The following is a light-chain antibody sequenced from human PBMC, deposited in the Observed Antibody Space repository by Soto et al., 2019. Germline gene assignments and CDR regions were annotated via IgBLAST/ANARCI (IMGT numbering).Light chain of an antibody. CDR2: EVI. CDR3: CSYARTTTWV. CDR1: SSDVGTYNL. Sequence: QPVLTQPASVSGSPGQSITISCTGTSSDVGTYNLVSWYQQLPGKAPKLMIYEVIKRPSGVSNRFSGSKSGNTASLTISGLQTEDEADYYCCSYARTTTWVFGGGTKVTVL. V-gene: IGLV2-23*02. J-gene: IGLJ3*02.